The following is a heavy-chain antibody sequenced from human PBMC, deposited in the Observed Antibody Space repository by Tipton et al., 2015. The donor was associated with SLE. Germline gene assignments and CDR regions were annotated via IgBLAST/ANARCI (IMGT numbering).Heavy chain of an antibody. CDR1: GYTFTSYD. V-gene: IGHV1-8*01. J-gene: IGHJ4*02. Sequence: QVQLVQSGAEVKKPGASVKVSCKASGYTFTSYDINWVRQATGQGLEWMGWMNPDSGDTDYAQKFQGRVTMTRNTSINTAYMELSSLRSEDTAIYYCASDIIEELDYWGQGTLVTVSS. CDR2: MNPDSGDT. CDR3: ASDIIEELDY. D-gene: IGHD3-9*01.